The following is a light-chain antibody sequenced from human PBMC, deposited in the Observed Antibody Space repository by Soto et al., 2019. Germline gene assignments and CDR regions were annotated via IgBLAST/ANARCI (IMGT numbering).Light chain of an antibody. CDR2: GAS. V-gene: IGKV3-15*01. CDR3: QQDTNWPPMA. CDR1: QSVSSN. J-gene: IGKJ1*01. Sequence: EIVMTQSPATLSVSPGERATLSCRASQSVSSNLAWYQQKPGQAPRLLIYGASTRATGIPARFSGSGSGTELTLTLSSLQTEEFAVYYCQQDTNWPPMAFGQGTKVEIK.